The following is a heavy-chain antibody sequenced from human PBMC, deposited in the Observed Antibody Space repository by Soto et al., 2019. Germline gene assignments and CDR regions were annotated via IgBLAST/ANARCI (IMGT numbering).Heavy chain of an antibody. CDR1: GGSISSYY. Sequence: SETLSLTCTVSGGSISSYYWSWIRQPPGKGLEWIGYIYYSGSTNYNPSLKSRVTISVDTSKNHFSLKLSSVTAADTVVYYCARALSSSRPYYYYYMDVWGKGTTVTVSS. J-gene: IGHJ6*03. D-gene: IGHD6-6*01. CDR3: ARALSSSRPYYYYYMDV. CDR2: IYYSGST. V-gene: IGHV4-59*01.